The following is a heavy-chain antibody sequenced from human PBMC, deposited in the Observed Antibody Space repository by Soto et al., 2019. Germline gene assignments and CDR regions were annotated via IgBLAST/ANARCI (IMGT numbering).Heavy chain of an antibody. J-gene: IGHJ6*03. Sequence: GGSLRLSCAVAGFTCSDYCMSWIRQDPGKGLEWITYISSSGSTIYYADSVKGQFTISRDNAKNSLYLKMNSLRAEDTAVYYCARGVYGDSIYYYYYMDVWGKGTTVTVSS. V-gene: IGHV3-11*01. CDR1: GFTCSDYC. CDR3: ARGVYGDSIYYYYYMDV. CDR2: ISSSGSTI. D-gene: IGHD4-17*01.